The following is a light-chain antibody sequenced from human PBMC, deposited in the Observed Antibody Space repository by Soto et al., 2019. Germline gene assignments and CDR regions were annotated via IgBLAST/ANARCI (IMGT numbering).Light chain of an antibody. Sequence: AIRMTQSPSSLSASTGDRVTITCRASQGISSYLAWYQQKPVKASKLLIYAASTLQSGVPSRFNYNRSATDFTLPNTCLQSEDFATYYCQQYYSYPRTFGQGTKVEIK. CDR3: QQYYSYPRT. V-gene: IGKV1-8*01. CDR1: QGISSY. CDR2: AAS. J-gene: IGKJ1*01.